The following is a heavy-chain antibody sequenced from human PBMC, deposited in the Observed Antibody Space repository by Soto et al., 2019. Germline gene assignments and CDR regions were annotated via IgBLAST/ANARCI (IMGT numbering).Heavy chain of an antibody. CDR2: IKQDGSEK. CDR3: ARVFNNHDFWSGYSYYYYGMDV. D-gene: IGHD3-3*01. J-gene: IGHJ6*02. CDR1: GFTFSSYW. V-gene: IGHV3-7*03. Sequence: PGGSLRLSCAASGFTFSSYWMSWVRQAPGKGLEWVANIKQDGSEKYYVDSVKGRFTISRDNAKNSLYLQMNSLRAEDTAVYYCARVFNNHDFWSGYSYYYYGMDVWGQGTTVTVSS.